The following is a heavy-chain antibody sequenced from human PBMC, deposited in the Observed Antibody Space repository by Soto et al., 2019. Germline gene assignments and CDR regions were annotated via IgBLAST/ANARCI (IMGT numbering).Heavy chain of an antibody. CDR2: IYYSVST. Sequence: SETLSLTCTVSGGSISSYYWSWIRQPPGKGLEWIWYIYYSVSTNYNPSLKSRVTISVDTSKNQFSLKLSSVTAADTAVYYCARSTIPPRYYFDYWGQGTLVTVSS. J-gene: IGHJ4*02. D-gene: IGHD1-1*01. CDR1: GGSISSYY. CDR3: ARSTIPPRYYFDY. V-gene: IGHV4-59*01.